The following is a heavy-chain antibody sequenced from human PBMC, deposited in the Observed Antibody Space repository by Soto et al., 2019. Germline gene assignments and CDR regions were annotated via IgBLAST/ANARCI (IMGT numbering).Heavy chain of an antibody. D-gene: IGHD3-3*01. J-gene: IGHJ5*02. CDR1: GGSFSGYY. Sequence: SETLSLTCAVYGGSFSGYYWSWIRQPPGKGLEWIGEINHSGSTNYNPSLKSRVTISVDTSKNQFSLKLSSVTAADTAVYYCARGATYYDFWSGYYQYWFDPWGQGTLVTVSS. CDR3: ARGATYYDFWSGYYQYWFDP. CDR2: INHSGST. V-gene: IGHV4-34*01.